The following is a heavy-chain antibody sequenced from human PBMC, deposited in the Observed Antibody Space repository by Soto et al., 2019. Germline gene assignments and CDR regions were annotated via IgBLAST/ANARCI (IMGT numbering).Heavy chain of an antibody. CDR2: ISYDGSNK. CDR3: ATDDEWNYYDSSGHYGWFDP. V-gene: IGHV3-30-3*01. D-gene: IGHD3-22*01. CDR1: AFSFSSYA. J-gene: IGHJ5*02. Sequence: QVQLVESGGGVVQPGRSLRLSCAASAFSFSSYAMHWVRQAPSKGVEWVAVISYDGSNKYYADSVKGRFTISRDNSKNTLYLQMNSLRAEDTAVYYCATDDEWNYYDSSGHYGWFDPWGQGTLVTVSS.